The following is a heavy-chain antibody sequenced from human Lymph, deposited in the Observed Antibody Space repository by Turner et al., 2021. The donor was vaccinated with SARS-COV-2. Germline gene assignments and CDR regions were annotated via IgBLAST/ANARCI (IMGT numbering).Heavy chain of an antibody. Sequence: QVQLVQSGAEVMKPGASVKVSCKASGYTFTGYYMHWVRQAPGQGLEWMRWINPNSGGTNYAQKFQGRVTMTRDTSISTAYMELSRLRSDDTAVYYCARDVERYNDFWSGYSGGYGLDVWGQGTTVTVSS. V-gene: IGHV1-2*02. CDR3: ARDVERYNDFWSGYSGGYGLDV. J-gene: IGHJ6*02. CDR2: INPNSGGT. CDR1: GYTFTGYY. D-gene: IGHD3-3*01.